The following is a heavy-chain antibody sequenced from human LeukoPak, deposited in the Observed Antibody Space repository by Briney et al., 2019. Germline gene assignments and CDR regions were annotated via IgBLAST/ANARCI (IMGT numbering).Heavy chain of an antibody. CDR1: GFTFSSYA. Sequence: GGSLRLSCAASGFTFSSYAMSWVRQAPGKGLEWVSAISGSGGSTYYADSVKGRFTISRDNSKNTLYLQMNSLRAEDTAVYYCAKVSGKIQYCSSTSCYEDYWGQGTLVTVSS. J-gene: IGHJ4*02. CDR3: AKVSGKIQYCSSTSCYEDY. V-gene: IGHV3-23*01. D-gene: IGHD2-2*01. CDR2: ISGSGGST.